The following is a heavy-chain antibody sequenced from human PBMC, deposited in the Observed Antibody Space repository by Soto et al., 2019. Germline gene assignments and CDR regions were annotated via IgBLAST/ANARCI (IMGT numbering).Heavy chain of an antibody. CDR2: IYWDDDK. V-gene: IGHV2-5*02. D-gene: IGHD3-22*01. J-gene: IGHJ2*01. Sequence: QITLKESGPTLVKPTQTLTLTCTFSGFSLSTSGVGVGWIRQPPGKALDWLALIYWDDDKRYSPSLRSRLTISKDTYNNQVVLTMTNMDPVDTATYYCAHRPLRVDSSGYYWYFELWGRGTLVTVSS. CDR3: AHRPLRVDSSGYYWYFEL. CDR1: GFSLSTSGVG.